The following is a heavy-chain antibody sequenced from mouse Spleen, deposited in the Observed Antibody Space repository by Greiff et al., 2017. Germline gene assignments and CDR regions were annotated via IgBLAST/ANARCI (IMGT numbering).Heavy chain of an antibody. J-gene: IGHJ2*01. V-gene: IGHV1-50*01. D-gene: IGHD3-1*01. CDR2: IDPSDSST. CDR1: GYTFTSYW. CDR3: ARRAWDYFDY. Sequence: QVQLQQPGAELVKPGASVKLSCKASGYTFTSYWMQWVKQRPGQGLEWIGEIDPSDSSTNYTQKFKGKATLTVDTSSRTAYMQLSSLTSDDSAVYYCARRAWDYFDYWGQGTTLTVSS.